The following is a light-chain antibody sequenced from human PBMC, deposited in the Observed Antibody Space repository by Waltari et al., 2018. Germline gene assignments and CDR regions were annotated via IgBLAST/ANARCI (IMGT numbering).Light chain of an antibody. CDR2: VNSDGSH. J-gene: IGLJ3*02. Sequence: QLVLTQSPSASASLGASVKLTCTLSSGHSSNVVAWLQQRPETGPRYLMKVNSDGSHSKGDESPDRFSGSSSGAERYLTISSLQSEDEADYYCQTGGHGTWVFGGGTKLTVL. CDR3: QTGGHGTWV. V-gene: IGLV4-69*01. CDR1: SGHSSNV.